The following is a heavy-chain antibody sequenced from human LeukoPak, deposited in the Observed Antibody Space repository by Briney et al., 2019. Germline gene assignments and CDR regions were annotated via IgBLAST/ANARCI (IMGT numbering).Heavy chain of an antibody. J-gene: IGHJ4*02. D-gene: IGHD3-10*01. CDR2: IYSGGST. CDR3: ASSDYYYGSGSTFAFDY. Sequence: GGSLRLSCAASGFTVSSNYMSWVRRAPGKGLEWVSVIYSGGSTYYADSVKGRFTISRGNSKNTLYLQMNSLRAEDTAVYYCASSDYYYGSGSTFAFDYWGQGTLVTVSS. V-gene: IGHV3-66*01. CDR1: GFTVSSNY.